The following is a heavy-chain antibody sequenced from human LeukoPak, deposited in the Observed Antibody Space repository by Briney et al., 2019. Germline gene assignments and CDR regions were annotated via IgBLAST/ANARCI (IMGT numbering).Heavy chain of an antibody. CDR1: GFTFSSYS. J-gene: IGHJ4*02. CDR2: ISSSSSYI. V-gene: IGHV3-21*04. Sequence: PGGCLRLSCAASGFTFSSYSMNWVRQAPGKGLEWVSSISSSSSYIYYADSVKGRFTISRDNSKNTLFLQMISLRAEDTAVYYCAKGVSSLTFSFDYWGQGTLVTVSS. CDR3: AKGVSSLTFSFDY. D-gene: IGHD6-13*01.